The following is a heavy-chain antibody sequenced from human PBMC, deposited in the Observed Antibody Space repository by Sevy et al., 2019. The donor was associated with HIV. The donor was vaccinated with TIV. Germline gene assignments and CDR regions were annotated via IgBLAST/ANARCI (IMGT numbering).Heavy chain of an antibody. D-gene: IGHD5-18*01. CDR2: IYPADSDT. V-gene: IGHV5-51*01. Sequence: GESLKISCKGSGYNFPTDWIAWVRQMPGKGLEWMGIIYPADSDTRYSPSFQGRVTISADKSINTAYLQWSSLEASDTAFYYCARLLSGYSYAFWGQGTLVTVSS. CDR1: GYNFPTDW. J-gene: IGHJ4*02. CDR3: ARLLSGYSYAF.